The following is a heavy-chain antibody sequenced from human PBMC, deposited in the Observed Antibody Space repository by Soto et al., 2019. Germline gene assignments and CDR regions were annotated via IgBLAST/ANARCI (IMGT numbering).Heavy chain of an antibody. V-gene: IGHV3-7*01. CDR3: ARDFHVRLGITYDDYVEV. J-gene: IGHJ6*03. D-gene: IGHD7-27*01. CDR1: GFTFRSYW. Sequence: EVQLVESGGGLVQPGGSLRLSCAASGFTFRSYWMSWVRQAPGKGLEWVPNINQDGSEISYVDSVEGRFRISRDNAENSLYLQMNSLRAEDTAVYYCARDFHVRLGITYDDYVEVWGTGNTVTVSS. CDR2: INQDGSEI.